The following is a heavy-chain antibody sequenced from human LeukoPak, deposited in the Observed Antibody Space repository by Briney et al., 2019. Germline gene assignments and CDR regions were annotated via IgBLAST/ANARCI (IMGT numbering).Heavy chain of an antibody. CDR1: GYTFNSYG. Sequence: RASVKVSCKASGYTFNSYGISWVRQAPGQGLEWMGWISAYNGNTNYAQKLQGRVTMTTDTSTSTAYMELRSLRSDDTAVYYCARVPTYYYYMDVWGKGTTVTVSS. D-gene: IGHD1-26*01. V-gene: IGHV1-18*01. CDR2: ISAYNGNT. J-gene: IGHJ6*03. CDR3: ARVPTYYYYMDV.